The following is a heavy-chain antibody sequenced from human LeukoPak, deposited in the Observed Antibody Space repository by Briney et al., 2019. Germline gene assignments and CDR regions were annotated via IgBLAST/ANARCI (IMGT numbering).Heavy chain of an antibody. V-gene: IGHV3-21*04. CDR2: ISSSSSYI. CDR1: GFTFSSYS. CDR3: ARRYERSGSYYNPLDN. D-gene: IGHD3-10*01. J-gene: IGHJ4*02. Sequence: GGSLRLSCAASGFTFSSYSMNWVRQAPGKGLEWVSSISSSSSYIYYADSVKGRFIISRDNAKNSLYLQMDSLRAEDTAVYYCARRYERSGSYYNPLDNWGQGTLVSVSS.